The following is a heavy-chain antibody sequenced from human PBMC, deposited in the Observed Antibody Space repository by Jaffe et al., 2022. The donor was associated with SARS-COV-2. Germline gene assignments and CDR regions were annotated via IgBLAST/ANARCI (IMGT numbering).Heavy chain of an antibody. J-gene: IGHJ6*02. CDR2: IYYSGST. Sequence: QVQLQESGPGLVKPSETLSLTCTVSGGSISSYYWSWIRQPPGKGLEWIGYIYYSGSTNYNPSLKSRVTISVDTSKNQFSLKLSSVTAADTAVYYCARDAYYDSSGYYYYYGMDVWGQGTTVTVSS. CDR3: ARDAYYDSSGYYYYYGMDV. V-gene: IGHV4-59*01. CDR1: GGSISSYY. D-gene: IGHD3-22*01.